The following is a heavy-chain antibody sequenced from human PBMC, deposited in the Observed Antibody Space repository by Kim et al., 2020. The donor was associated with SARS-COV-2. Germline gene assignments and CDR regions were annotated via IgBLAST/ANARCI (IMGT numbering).Heavy chain of an antibody. V-gene: IGHV4-39*01. D-gene: IGHD3-22*01. J-gene: IGHJ4*02. Sequence: SETLSLTCTVSGGSISSSSYYWGWIRQPPGKGLEWIGSIYYSGSTYYNPSLKSRVTISVDTSKNQFSLKLSSVTAADTAVYYCATKTFSHGGSGYYYFDYWGQGTLVTVSS. CDR1: GGSISSSSYY. CDR3: ATKTFSHGGSGYYYFDY. CDR2: IYYSGST.